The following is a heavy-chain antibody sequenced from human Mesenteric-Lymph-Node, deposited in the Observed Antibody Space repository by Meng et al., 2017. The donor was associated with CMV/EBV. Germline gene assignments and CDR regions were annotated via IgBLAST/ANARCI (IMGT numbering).Heavy chain of an antibody. J-gene: IGHJ6*02. CDR1: GFTFSSHW. V-gene: IGHV3-7*01. D-gene: IGHD3-16*01. CDR2: IKEDGSEQ. Sequence: GGSLKISCEASGFTFSSHWMSWLRQAPGKGLEWVANIKEDGSEQYYVESVKGRFTVSRDNAKNSLYLQMNDLRVEGAAVYYCARTRLPSQCLGLVWGQGATVTVSS. CDR3: ARTRLPSQCLGLV.